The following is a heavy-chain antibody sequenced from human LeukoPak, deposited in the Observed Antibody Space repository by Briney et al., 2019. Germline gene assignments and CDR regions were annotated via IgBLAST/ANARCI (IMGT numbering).Heavy chain of an antibody. V-gene: IGHV4-59*08. J-gene: IGHJ3*02. Sequence: SETLSLTCTVSGGSISSYYWSWIRQPPGKGLEWIGYIYYSGSTNYNPSLKSRVTISIDTSKNQFSLKLSSVTAADTAVYYCARQRSVAFDIWGQGTMVTVSS. D-gene: IGHD3-3*01. CDR2: IYYSGST. CDR1: GGSISSYY. CDR3: ARQRSVAFDI.